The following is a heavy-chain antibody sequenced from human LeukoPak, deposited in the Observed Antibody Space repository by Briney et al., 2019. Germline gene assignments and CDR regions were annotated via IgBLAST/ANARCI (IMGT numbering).Heavy chain of an antibody. CDR1: GFTFSSYA. Sequence: PGGSLRLSCAASGFTFSSYAMHWVRQAPGKGLEWVAVISYDGSNKYYADSVKGRFTISRDNSKNTLYLRMNSLRAEDTAVYYCARSGIQLWTGYFDYWGQGTLVTVSS. J-gene: IGHJ4*02. V-gene: IGHV3-30-3*01. CDR2: ISYDGSNK. CDR3: ARSGIQLWTGYFDY. D-gene: IGHD5-18*01.